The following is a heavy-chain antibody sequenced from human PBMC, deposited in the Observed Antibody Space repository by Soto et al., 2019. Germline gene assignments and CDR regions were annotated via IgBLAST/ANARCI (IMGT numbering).Heavy chain of an antibody. CDR3: ARVPRIFGVVNLFDY. CDR1: GYTFTSYG. D-gene: IGHD3-3*01. Sequence: ASVKVSCKASGYTFTSYGISWVRQAPGQGLEWMGWISAYNGNTNYAQKLQGRVTMTTDTSTSTAYMELRSLRSDDTAVYYCARVPRIFGVVNLFDYWGQGTLVTVSS. V-gene: IGHV1-18*01. CDR2: ISAYNGNT. J-gene: IGHJ4*02.